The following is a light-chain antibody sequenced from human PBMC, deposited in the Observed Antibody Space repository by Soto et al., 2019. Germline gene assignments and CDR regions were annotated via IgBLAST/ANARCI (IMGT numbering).Light chain of an antibody. CDR1: SSDVGFYNF. CDR3: ASYADTKLCV. CDR2: EVT. V-gene: IGLV2-8*01. Sequence: QSVLTQPPSAYGSPGQSLTISCTGTSSDVGFYNFVSWYQQRPGKAPKLVIYEVTKRPSGVPDRFSGSKSGSTASLTVSCLQADDEADYDCASYADTKLCVFGSGTKVTV. J-gene: IGLJ1*01.